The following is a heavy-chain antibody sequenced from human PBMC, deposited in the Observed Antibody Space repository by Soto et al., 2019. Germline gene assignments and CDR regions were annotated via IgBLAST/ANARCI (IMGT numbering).Heavy chain of an antibody. V-gene: IGHV3-48*03. CDR1: GFTFSSYE. CDR3: AREGLRVTPSFDY. J-gene: IGHJ4*02. CDR2: ISSSGSTI. Sequence: PGGSLRLSCAASGFTFSSYEMNWVRQAPGKGLEWVSYISSSGSTIYYADSVKGRFTISRDNAKNSLYLQINSLRAEDTAVYYCAREGLRVTPSFDYWGQGTLVTVSS.